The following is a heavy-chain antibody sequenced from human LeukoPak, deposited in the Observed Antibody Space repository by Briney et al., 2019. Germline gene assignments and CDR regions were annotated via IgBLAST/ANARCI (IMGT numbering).Heavy chain of an antibody. CDR3: ARDRIAVAGTPGGYYYYGMDV. V-gene: IGHV3-30-3*01. CDR2: ISYDGSNK. D-gene: IGHD6-19*01. J-gene: IGHJ6*02. Sequence: GGSLRPSCAASGFTFSSYAMHWVRQAPGKGLEWVAVISYDGSNKYYADSVKGRFTISRDNSKNTLYLQMNSLRAEDTAVYYCARDRIAVAGTPGGYYYYGMDVWGQGTTVTVSS. CDR1: GFTFSSYA.